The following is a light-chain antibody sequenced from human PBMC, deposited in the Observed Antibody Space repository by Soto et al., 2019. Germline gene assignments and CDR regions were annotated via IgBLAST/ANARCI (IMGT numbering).Light chain of an antibody. V-gene: IGKV1-9*01. J-gene: IGKJ4*01. CDR3: QQVDVYPST. Sequence: DIQTTQSPSSLSASVGDRVTITCRASQGISSFLAWYQQKPGKAPNLLIYAASTLRSGVPSRFSGGGSGTDFTLTIDRLQPEDFATYYCQQVDVYPSTFGGGTKVDIK. CDR2: AAS. CDR1: QGISSF.